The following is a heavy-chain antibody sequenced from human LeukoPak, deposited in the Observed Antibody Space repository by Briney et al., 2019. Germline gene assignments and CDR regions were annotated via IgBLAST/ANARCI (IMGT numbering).Heavy chain of an antibody. Sequence: PSETLSLTCTVSGGSISSGSYYWSWIRQPAGKGLEWIGRIYTSGSTTYDPSLKSRVTISVDTSRNQFSLKLSSVTAADTAVYYCARSRVATDAFDIWGQGTMVTVSS. CDR2: IYTSGST. V-gene: IGHV4-61*02. CDR3: ARSRVATDAFDI. D-gene: IGHD5-12*01. CDR1: GGSISSGSYY. J-gene: IGHJ3*02.